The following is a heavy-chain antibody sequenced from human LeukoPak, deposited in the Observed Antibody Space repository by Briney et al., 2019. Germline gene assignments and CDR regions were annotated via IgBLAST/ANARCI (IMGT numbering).Heavy chain of an antibody. Sequence: SGTLSLTCAVSGGSISISNSNWWSWVRQPPGKGLEWIGEIYHSWSTNYNPSLKSRVTISVDKSKNQFSLKLSSVTAAGTAVYYCARDLHGGNSFTSDWYFDLWGRGTLVTVSS. V-gene: IGHV4-4*02. D-gene: IGHD4-23*01. CDR3: ARDLHGGNSFTSDWYFDL. CDR2: IYHSWST. J-gene: IGHJ2*01. CDR1: GGSISISNSNW.